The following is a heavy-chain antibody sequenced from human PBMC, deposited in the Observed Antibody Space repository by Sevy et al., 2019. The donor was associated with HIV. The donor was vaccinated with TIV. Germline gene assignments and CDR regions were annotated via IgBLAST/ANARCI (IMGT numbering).Heavy chain of an antibody. D-gene: IGHD2-15*01. J-gene: IGHJ6*02. CDR3: AKGFCSGGTCPRDCYYYGMDV. CDR1: GFTFSDYY. V-gene: IGHV3-11*05. Sequence: GGCLRLSCTASGFTFSDYYMSWIRQAPGKGLEWVSDISTSSNYINYADSVKGRFTISIHNAKNSLYLQMNSLRAEDTAVYYYAKGFCSGGTCPRDCYYYGMDVWGQGTTVTVSS. CDR2: ISTSSNYI.